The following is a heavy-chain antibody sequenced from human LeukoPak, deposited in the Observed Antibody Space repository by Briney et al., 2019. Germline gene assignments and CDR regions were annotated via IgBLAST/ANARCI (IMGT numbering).Heavy chain of an antibody. CDR3: ATNARIAVADYFDY. V-gene: IGHV6-1*01. CDR2: TYYRSKWYN. CDR1: GDSVSSNSAA. D-gene: IGHD6-19*01. J-gene: IGHJ4*02. Sequence: SQTLSLTCAISGDSVSSNSAAWNWIRQSPSRGLEWLGRTYYRSKWYNDYAVSVKSRITINPDTSKNQFSLQLNSVTAADTAVYYCATNARIAVADYFDYWGQGTLVTVSS.